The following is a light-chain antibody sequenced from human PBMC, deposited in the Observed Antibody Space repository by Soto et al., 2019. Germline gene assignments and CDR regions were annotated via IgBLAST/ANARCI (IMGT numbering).Light chain of an antibody. CDR1: SSDVGSYNL. J-gene: IGLJ3*02. Sequence: QSALTQPASVSGSPGQSITISCTGTSSDVGSYNLVSWCQQHPGKAPKLMIYEGSKRPSGVSNRFSGFKSGNTASLTISGLQAEGEADYYCCSYAGSGTWVFGGGTKLTVL. CDR3: CSYAGSGTWV. CDR2: EGS. V-gene: IGLV2-23*01.